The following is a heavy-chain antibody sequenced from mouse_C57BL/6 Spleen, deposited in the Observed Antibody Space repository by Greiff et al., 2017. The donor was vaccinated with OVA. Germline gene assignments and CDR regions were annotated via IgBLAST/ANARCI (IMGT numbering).Heavy chain of an antibody. CDR1: GYTFTSYW. CDR2: IDPNSGNT. V-gene: IGHV1-72*01. D-gene: IGHD3-3*01. Sequence: QVQLQQPGAELVKPGASVKLSCTASGYTFTSYWMHWVKQRPGRGLEWIGRIDPNSGNTKYNEKFKSKATLTVDNPSSTAYLQRSSLTSEDSAVYYCGREVYAMDYWGQGTSVTVSS. J-gene: IGHJ4*01. CDR3: GREVYAMDY.